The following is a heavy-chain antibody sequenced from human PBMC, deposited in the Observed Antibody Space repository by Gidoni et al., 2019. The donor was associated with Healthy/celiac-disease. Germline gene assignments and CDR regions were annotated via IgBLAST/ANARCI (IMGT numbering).Heavy chain of an antibody. V-gene: IGHV3-48*02. CDR3: ARDSGRGPPKATSGFDP. CDR2: ISSSSSTI. Sequence: EVQLVESGGGLVQPGGSLRLSCAASVFPFSRYSMNWVRQAPGKGLEWVSYISSSSSTIYYADSVKGRFTISRDNAKNSLYLQMNSLRDEDTAVYYCARDSGRGPPKATSGFDPWGQGTLVTVSS. D-gene: IGHD3-10*01. CDR1: VFPFSRYS. J-gene: IGHJ5*02.